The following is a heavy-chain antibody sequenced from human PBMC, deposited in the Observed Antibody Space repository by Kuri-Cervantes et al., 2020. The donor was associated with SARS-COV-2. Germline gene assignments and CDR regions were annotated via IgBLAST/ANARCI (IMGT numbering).Heavy chain of an antibody. D-gene: IGHD3-16*01. CDR3: APRGEGSGFDY. J-gene: IGHJ4*02. CDR1: GFTFTSYA. CDR2: ISDDGSNK. Sequence: GGSLRLSCAASGFTFTSYAIHWVRQAPGKGLEWVAVISDDGSNKYYADSVKGRFTISRDNSKNRLYLQMNSLRAEDTAVYYCAPRGEGSGFDYWGQGTLVTVSS. V-gene: IGHV3-30-3*01.